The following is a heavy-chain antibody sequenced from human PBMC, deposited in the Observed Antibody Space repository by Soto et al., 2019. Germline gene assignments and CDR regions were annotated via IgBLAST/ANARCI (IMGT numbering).Heavy chain of an antibody. CDR3: ARWGTTGGLDV. Sequence: QVQLVGSGGDVVQPGASLRLSCVRSGFTFRSYVIHWVRQAPGKGLEWVALTSYDGSKKYYDDSEKGRFTISRDNSRNTVDLHMDSLRLEDTALYYCARWGTTGGLDVWGQGTLVSVSS. D-gene: IGHD3-16*01. CDR2: TSYDGSKK. CDR1: GFTFRSYV. V-gene: IGHV3-33*05. J-gene: IGHJ4*02.